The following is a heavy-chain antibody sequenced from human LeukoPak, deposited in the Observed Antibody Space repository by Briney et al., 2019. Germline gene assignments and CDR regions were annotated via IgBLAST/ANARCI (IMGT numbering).Heavy chain of an antibody. Sequence: SETLSLTCTVSGGSISSYYWSWIWQPPGKGLEWIGYIYYSGSTNYNPSLKSRVTISVDTSKNQFSLKLSSVTAADTAVYYCARHPPAETGWFDPWGQGTLVTVSS. V-gene: IGHV4-59*08. CDR3: ARHPPAETGWFDP. CDR1: GGSISSYY. CDR2: IYYSGST. J-gene: IGHJ5*02.